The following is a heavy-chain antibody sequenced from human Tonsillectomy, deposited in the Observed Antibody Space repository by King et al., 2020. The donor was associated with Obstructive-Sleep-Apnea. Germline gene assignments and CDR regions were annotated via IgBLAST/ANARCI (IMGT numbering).Heavy chain of an antibody. Sequence: LQLQESGPGLVKPSETLSLTCSVSVDSISSYYWSWIRQPPGKGLEWIGYIYYSGNTNYNPSLKSRVTISVDTSKNQFSLKLSSVTAADTAIYYCARFRWLATTYYFDYWGQGTLVTVSS. CDR3: ARFRWLATTYYFDY. D-gene: IGHD5-24*01. J-gene: IGHJ4*02. CDR2: IYYSGNT. V-gene: IGHV4-59*08. CDR1: VDSISSYY.